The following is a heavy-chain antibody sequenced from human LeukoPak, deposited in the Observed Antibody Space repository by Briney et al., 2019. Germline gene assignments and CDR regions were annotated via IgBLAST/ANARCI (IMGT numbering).Heavy chain of an antibody. J-gene: IGHJ3*02. CDR1: GYTFTGYY. CDR3: ARGPRITIFGVVMANDAFDI. D-gene: IGHD3-3*01. V-gene: IGHV1-2*02. Sequence: ASVKVSCKASGYTFTGYYMHWVRQAPGQGLEWMGWINPKSDGTVYAQKFQGGVTMTRDTSSSTAYMELSRLRFDDTVVYYCARGPRITIFGVVMANDAFDIWGQGTMVTVSS. CDR2: INPKSDGT.